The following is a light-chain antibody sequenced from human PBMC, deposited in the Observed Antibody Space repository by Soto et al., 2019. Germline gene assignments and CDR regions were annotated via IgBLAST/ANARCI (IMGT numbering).Light chain of an antibody. CDR1: SGHSSYI. Sequence: QSVLTQSSSASASLGSSVKVTCTLSSGHSSYIIAWHQQQPGKAPRYLMNLESSGSYNKGSGVPDRFSGSSSGADRYLTISNLQFEDEADYYCETWDSNTRLFGGGTKVTVL. CDR2: LESSGSY. V-gene: IGLV4-60*02. CDR3: ETWDSNTRL. J-gene: IGLJ3*02.